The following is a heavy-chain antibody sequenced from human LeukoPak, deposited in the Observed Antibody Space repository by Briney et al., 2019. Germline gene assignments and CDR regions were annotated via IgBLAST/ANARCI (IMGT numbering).Heavy chain of an antibody. CDR3: AKCDLVGVMAGWFDP. D-gene: IGHD3-16*01. CDR1: GFTFSSYA. V-gene: IGHV3-23*01. CDR2: ISGSGGST. Sequence: GGSLRLSCAASGFTFSSYAMSWVRQAPGKGLEWVSAISGSGGSTYYADSVKGRFTISRDNSKNTLYLQMNSLRAEDTAVYYCAKCDLVGVMAGWFDPWGQGTLVTDSS. J-gene: IGHJ5*02.